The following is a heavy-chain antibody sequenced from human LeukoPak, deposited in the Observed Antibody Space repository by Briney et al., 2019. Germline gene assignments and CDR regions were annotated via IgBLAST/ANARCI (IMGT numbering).Heavy chain of an antibody. V-gene: IGHV3-64D*06. CDR1: GFTFSSYA. D-gene: IGHD6-13*01. Sequence: GGSLRLSCSASGFTFSSYAMHWVRQAPGKGLEYVSAISSNGGSTYYADSAKGRFTISRDNSKNTLYLQMSSLRAEDTAVYYCVKERSSSWMSSPKNFDYWGQGTLVTVSS. J-gene: IGHJ4*02. CDR2: ISSNGGST. CDR3: VKERSSSWMSSPKNFDY.